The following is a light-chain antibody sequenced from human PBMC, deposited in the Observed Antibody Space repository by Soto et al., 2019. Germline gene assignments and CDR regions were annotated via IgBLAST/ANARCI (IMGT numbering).Light chain of an antibody. J-gene: IGLJ3*02. Sequence: QPVLTQPPSMSGAPGQRVTISCTRSSSNIGAGYDVHWYQLLPGTAPKLLIYGNTNRPSGVPDRFSGSKSGTSASLAITGLRAEDEADYYCQSHDSSLNSWVFGGGTKVTVL. CDR3: QSHDSSLNSWV. V-gene: IGLV1-40*01. CDR1: SSNIGAGYD. CDR2: GNT.